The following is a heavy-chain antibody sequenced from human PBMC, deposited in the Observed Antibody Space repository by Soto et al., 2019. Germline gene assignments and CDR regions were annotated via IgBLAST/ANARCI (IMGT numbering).Heavy chain of an antibody. CDR2: ISWDGGST. CDR1: GFTFDDYT. Sequence: GGSLRLSCAASGFTFDDYTMHWVRQAPGKGLEWVSLISWDGGSTYYADSVKGRFTISRDNSKNSLYLQMNSLRTEDTALYYCAKDIEVRGFKPAPDYYGMDVWGQGTTVTVSS. V-gene: IGHV3-43*01. CDR3: AKDIEVRGFKPAPDYYGMDV. J-gene: IGHJ6*02. D-gene: IGHD3-10*01.